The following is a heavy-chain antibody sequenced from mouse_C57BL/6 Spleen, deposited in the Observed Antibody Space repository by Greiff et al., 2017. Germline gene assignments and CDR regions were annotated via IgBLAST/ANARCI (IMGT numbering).Heavy chain of an antibody. Sequence: QVQLQQPGAELVRPGSSVKLSCKASGYTFTSYSMHWVKQRPIQGLEWIGNIDPSDSETHYTQKFKDKATLTVDKSSSPAYMQLSSLTSEDSAVXYCARGGSLYAMDYWGQGTSVTVSS. J-gene: IGHJ4*01. CDR2: IDPSDSET. CDR1: GYTFTSYS. CDR3: ARGGSLYAMDY. V-gene: IGHV1-52*01.